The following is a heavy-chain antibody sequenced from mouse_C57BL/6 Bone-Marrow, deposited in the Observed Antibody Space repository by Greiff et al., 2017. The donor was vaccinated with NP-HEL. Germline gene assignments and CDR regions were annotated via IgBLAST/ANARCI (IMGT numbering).Heavy chain of an antibody. V-gene: IGHV5-6*02. CDR1: GFTFRSSG. CDR3: ARRGHYYGSSPRWYFDV. CDR2: ISSGGSYP. J-gene: IGHJ1*03. D-gene: IGHD1-1*01. Sequence: EVKVEESGGDLVKPGGSLQLSCAASGFTFRSSGMSWVRQTPATRLEWVATISSGGSYPYYPASVTGRFTISRDNAKNTLYLQMSSLKSEDTAMYYCARRGHYYGSSPRWYFDVWGTGTTVTVSS.